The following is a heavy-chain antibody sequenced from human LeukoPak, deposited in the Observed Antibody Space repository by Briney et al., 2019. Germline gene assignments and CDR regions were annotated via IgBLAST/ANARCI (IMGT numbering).Heavy chain of an antibody. CDR1: GYTFTSYG. CDR2: ISAYNGNT. Sequence: ASVKVSCKASGYTFTSYGISWVRQAPGQGLEWMGWISAYNGNTNYAQKLQGRVTMTTDTSTSTAYMELRSLRSDDTAVYYCARVPYSSSWYWDSDWFDPWGQGTLVTVSS. V-gene: IGHV1-18*01. J-gene: IGHJ5*02. CDR3: ARVPYSSSWYWDSDWFDP. D-gene: IGHD6-13*01.